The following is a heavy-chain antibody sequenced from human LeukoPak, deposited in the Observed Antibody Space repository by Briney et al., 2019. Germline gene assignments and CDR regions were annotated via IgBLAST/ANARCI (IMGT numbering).Heavy chain of an antibody. D-gene: IGHD6-19*01. CDR1: GFTFADYS. CDR2: INRNGGAI. J-gene: IGHJ4*02. CDR3: TKEHSSGWPTIDY. Sequence: GGSLSLSCSASGFTFADYSMHWVRQAPGKGLEWVSVINRNGGAIKYADSVKGRFIISRDDSKNSLYLQMNSLRTEDTALYYCTKEHSSGWPTIDYWGQGTLVTVSS. V-gene: IGHV3-43*01.